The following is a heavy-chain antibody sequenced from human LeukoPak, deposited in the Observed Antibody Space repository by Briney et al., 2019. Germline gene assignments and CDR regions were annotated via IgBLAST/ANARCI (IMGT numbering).Heavy chain of an antibody. CDR2: INTNTGNP. J-gene: IGHJ6*04. CDR3: ARGLLRYFWDV. Sequence: ASVKVSCKASGYTFTSYAMKWVRQAPGQGLEWMGWINTNTGNPTYAQGFTGRFVFSLDTSVSTAYLQISSLKAEDTAVYYCARGLLRYFWDVWGRGTTVTVPS. CDR1: GYTFTSYA. V-gene: IGHV7-4-1*02. D-gene: IGHD3-9*01.